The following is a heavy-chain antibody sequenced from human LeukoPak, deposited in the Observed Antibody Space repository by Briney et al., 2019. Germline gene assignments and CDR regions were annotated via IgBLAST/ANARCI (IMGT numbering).Heavy chain of an antibody. CDR2: ISSSSSYT. V-gene: IGHV3-11*05. CDR1: GFTFSDYY. Sequence: KPGGSLRLSCAASGFTFSDYYMSWIRQAPGKGLEWVSYISSSSSYTNYADSVKGRFTISRDNAKNSLYLQMNSLRAEDTAVYYCARGRWGSRSYQIDYWGQGTLVTVSS. CDR3: ARGRWGSRSYQIDY. J-gene: IGHJ4*02. D-gene: IGHD3-10*01.